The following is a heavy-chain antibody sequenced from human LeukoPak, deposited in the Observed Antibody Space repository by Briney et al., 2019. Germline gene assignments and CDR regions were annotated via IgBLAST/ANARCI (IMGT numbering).Heavy chain of an antibody. CDR3: ARDSSEFRSLLFH. CDR2: IIPIFGTA. CDR1: GGTFSSYA. V-gene: IGHV1-69*13. D-gene: IGHD1-14*01. J-gene: IGHJ1*01. Sequence: EASLKVSCKASGGTFSSYAISWVRHAPGLGLECMGGIIPIFGTANYAQKFQGRVTITADESTSTAYMELSSLRSEDTAVYYCARDSSEFRSLLFHWGQGTLVTVSS.